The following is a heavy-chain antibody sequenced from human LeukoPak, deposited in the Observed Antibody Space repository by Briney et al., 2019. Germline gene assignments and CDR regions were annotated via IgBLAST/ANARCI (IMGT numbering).Heavy chain of an antibody. J-gene: IGHJ3*02. V-gene: IGHV4-34*01. Sequence: SETLSLTCAVYGGSFSGYYWSWIRQPPGKGLEWIGEINHSGSTNYNPSLKSRVTISVDTSKNQFSLKLSSVTAADTAVYYCAAETTVVTGYAFDIWGQGTMVTVSS. CDR1: GGSFSGYY. CDR3: AAETTVVTGYAFDI. CDR2: INHSGST. D-gene: IGHD4-23*01.